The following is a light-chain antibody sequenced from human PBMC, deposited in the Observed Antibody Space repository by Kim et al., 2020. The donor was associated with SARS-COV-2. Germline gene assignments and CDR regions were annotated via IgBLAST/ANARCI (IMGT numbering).Light chain of an antibody. J-gene: IGLJ3*02. CDR3: CSYTTSRTLL. CDR1: SSDVGNYNY. Sequence: QSALTQPASVSGSPGQSITISCTGTSSDVGNYNYVSWYQQHPGKAPKLMIFDVSNRPSGISYRFSGSKSGNTASLTISGLQAEDEADYYCCSYTTSRTLLFGGGTKL. CDR2: DVS. V-gene: IGLV2-14*01.